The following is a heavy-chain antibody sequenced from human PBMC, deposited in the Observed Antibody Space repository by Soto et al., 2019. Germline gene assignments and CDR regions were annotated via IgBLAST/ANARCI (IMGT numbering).Heavy chain of an antibody. J-gene: IGHJ4*02. D-gene: IGHD4-17*01. Sequence: EVQLLESGGALVQPGGSLRLSCAASGFAFNTHALSWVRQAPGKGLKWVSSITNTGTTTYYADSVKGRFTISRDNSNNTLYLQMTSLRAEDTAVYYCAKGFDSGDTKSIDYWGQGTLVTVSS. CDR1: GFAFNTHA. CDR3: AKGFDSGDTKSIDY. V-gene: IGHV3-23*01. CDR2: ITNTGTTT.